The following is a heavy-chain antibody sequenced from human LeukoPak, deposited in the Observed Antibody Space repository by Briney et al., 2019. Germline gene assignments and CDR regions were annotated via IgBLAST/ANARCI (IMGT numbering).Heavy chain of an antibody. V-gene: IGHV4-34*01. J-gene: IGHJ4*02. CDR1: GGSFSGYY. Sequence: SETLSLTCAVYGGSFSGYYWSWIRQPPGKGLEWIGEINHSGSTNYNPSLKSRVTISVDTSKNQFSLKLSSVTAADTAVYYWARGLTWYFDYWGQGTLVTVSS. CDR2: INHSGST. CDR3: ARGLTWYFDY.